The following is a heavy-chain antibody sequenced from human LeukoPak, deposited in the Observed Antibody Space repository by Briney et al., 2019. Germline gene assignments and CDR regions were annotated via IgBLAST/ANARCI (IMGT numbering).Heavy chain of an antibody. J-gene: IGHJ4*02. Sequence: TGSVISYADSVEGRFTISRDNAKNSLYLHMNSLRAEDTAVYYCARNLPAADYWGQGTLVIVSS. V-gene: IGHV3-48*03. D-gene: IGHD2-2*01. CDR3: ARNLPAADY. CDR2: TGSVI.